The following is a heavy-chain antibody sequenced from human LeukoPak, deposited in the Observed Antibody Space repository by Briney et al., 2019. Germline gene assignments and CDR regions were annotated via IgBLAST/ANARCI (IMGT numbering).Heavy chain of an antibody. D-gene: IGHD1/OR15-1a*01. J-gene: IGHJ4*02. V-gene: IGHV4-59*01. CDR1: GGSISSYY. Sequence: ASETLSLTCTVSGGSISSYYWSWIRQSPGKGLEWIGYIYYSGSTNYNPSLKSRVTISVDTSKNQFSLKLSSVTAADTAVYYCARVEQLRYFDYWGQGTLVTVSS. CDR3: ARVEQLRYFDY. CDR2: IYYSGST.